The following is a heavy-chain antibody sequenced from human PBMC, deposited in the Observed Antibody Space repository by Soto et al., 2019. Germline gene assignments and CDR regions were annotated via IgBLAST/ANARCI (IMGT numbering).Heavy chain of an antibody. Sequence: QVQLVQSGDEVRKPGSSVKVSCKASGYIFVNYGIAWVRQAPGQGLEWMGWISPYSGNTHYASKVQGRLTMTTQTSAAAGDVDLGRLTSDDTAVYYCAMFDNYGTPTPQDVCGQGAAVTVSS. CDR1: GYIFVNYG. D-gene: IGHD1-1*01. V-gene: IGHV1-18*01. CDR2: ISPYSGNT. J-gene: IGHJ6*02. CDR3: AMFDNYGTPTPQDV.